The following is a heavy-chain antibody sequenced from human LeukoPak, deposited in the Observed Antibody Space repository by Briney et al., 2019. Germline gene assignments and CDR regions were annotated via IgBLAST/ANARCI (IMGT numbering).Heavy chain of an antibody. J-gene: IGHJ1*01. D-gene: IGHD3-10*01. CDR3: ATTLWIGEGFQH. Sequence: SEILSLTCTVSGGALRDYYWTWIRQPAGKGLEWLGQIYATTGSTNYNPSLMSRITMSIDTANNQISLKLRSVTAADTAVYFCATTLWIGEGFQHWGQGTLLTVSS. CDR2: IYATTGST. V-gene: IGHV4-4*07. CDR1: GGALRDYY.